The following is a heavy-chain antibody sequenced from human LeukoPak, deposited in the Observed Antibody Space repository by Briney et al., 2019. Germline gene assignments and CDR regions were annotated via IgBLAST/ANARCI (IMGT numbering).Heavy chain of an antibody. J-gene: IGHJ3*02. CDR3: ARDLAAALAAFDI. CDR2: INSDGSST. Sequence: PGGLLSLSCAASGSTFSSYWMHLVRQAPGKGLVWVSRINSDGSSTSYADSVKGRFTISRDNAKSTLYLQMNSLRAEDTAVYYCARDLAAALAAFDIWGQGTMVTVSS. V-gene: IGHV3-74*01. D-gene: IGHD6-13*01. CDR1: GSTFSSYW.